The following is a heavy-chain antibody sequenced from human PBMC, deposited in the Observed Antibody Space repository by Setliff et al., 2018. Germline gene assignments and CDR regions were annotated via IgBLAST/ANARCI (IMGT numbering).Heavy chain of an antibody. Sequence: ASVKVSCKASGYTFTGYYMHWVRQAPGQGLEWMGWINPNSGGTNYAQEFQGWVTMTRDTSISTAYMELSRLRSDDTAVYYCARANSGWYLRGYFDYWGQGTLVTVSS. CDR2: INPNSGGT. V-gene: IGHV1-2*04. CDR1: GYTFTGYY. D-gene: IGHD6-19*01. CDR3: ARANSGWYLRGYFDY. J-gene: IGHJ4*02.